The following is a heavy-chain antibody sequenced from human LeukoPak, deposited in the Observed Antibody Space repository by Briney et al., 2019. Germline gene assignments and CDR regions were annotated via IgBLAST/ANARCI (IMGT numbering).Heavy chain of an antibody. D-gene: IGHD2-21*01. CDR1: GFTFSSYD. CDR2: ISSSGGST. Sequence: GGSLRLSCAASGFTFSSYDMSWVRQAPGKGLEWVSAISSSGGSTYYADSVKGRFTISRDNSKNTLYLQMNSLRAEDTAVYYCAKDPVASSIDYWGQGTLVTVSS. CDR3: AKDPVASSIDY. J-gene: IGHJ4*02. V-gene: IGHV3-23*01.